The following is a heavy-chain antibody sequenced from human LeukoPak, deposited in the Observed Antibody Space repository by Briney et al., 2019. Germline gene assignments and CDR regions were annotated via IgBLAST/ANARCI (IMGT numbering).Heavy chain of an antibody. V-gene: IGHV1-8*03. D-gene: IGHD3-3*01. J-gene: IGHJ3*01. Sequence: ASVKVSCKASGYSFSKYSINWVRQAPGQGLEWMGWMNPNSGNTGYAQKFQGRVTITRNTSISTAYMELSSLRSEDTAVYYCARGGFWSGYPDYWGQGQWSPSLQ. CDR2: MNPNSGNT. CDR3: ARGGFWSGYPDY. CDR1: GYSFSKYS.